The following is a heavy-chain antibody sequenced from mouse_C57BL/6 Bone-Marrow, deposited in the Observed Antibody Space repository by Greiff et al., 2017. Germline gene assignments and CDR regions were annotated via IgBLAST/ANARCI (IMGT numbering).Heavy chain of an antibody. J-gene: IGHJ4*01. CDR3: AREGDYSNNYYAMDY. Sequence: QVQLQQSGAELVRPGTSVKVSCKASGYAFTNYLLEWVKQRPGQGLEWIGVINPGSGGTNYNEKFKGKATLTADKSSSTAYMQLSSLTSEDSAVYFCAREGDYSNNYYAMDYWGQGTSVTVSS. CDR1: GYAFTNYL. D-gene: IGHD2-5*01. V-gene: IGHV1-54*01. CDR2: INPGSGGT.